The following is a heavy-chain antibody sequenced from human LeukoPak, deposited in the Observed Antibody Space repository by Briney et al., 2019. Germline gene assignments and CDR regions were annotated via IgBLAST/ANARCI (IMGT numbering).Heavy chain of an antibody. CDR3: ATYYYDSSGPGAHFDY. CDR1: GYSISSGYY. D-gene: IGHD3-22*01. CDR2: IYHSGST. V-gene: IGHV4-38-2*02. J-gene: IGHJ4*02. Sequence: PSETLSLTCTVSGYSISSGYYWGWIRQPPGKGLEWIGSIYHSGSTYYNPSLKSRVTISVDTSKNQFSLKLSSVTAADTAVYYCATYYYDSSGPGAHFDYWGQGTLVTVSS.